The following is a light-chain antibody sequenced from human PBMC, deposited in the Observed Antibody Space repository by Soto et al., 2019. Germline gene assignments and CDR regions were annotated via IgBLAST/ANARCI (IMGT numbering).Light chain of an antibody. Sequence: EIVLTQSPGTLSLSPGERATLSCRASHTISSSYLAWYQQKPGQAPRLLMYGASSRATGVPDRFSASGSGTDFTLTISRLEPEDFAVYYCQQYGRSPFTFGPGTKVDIK. CDR3: QQYGRSPFT. CDR1: HTISSSY. V-gene: IGKV3-20*01. CDR2: GAS. J-gene: IGKJ3*01.